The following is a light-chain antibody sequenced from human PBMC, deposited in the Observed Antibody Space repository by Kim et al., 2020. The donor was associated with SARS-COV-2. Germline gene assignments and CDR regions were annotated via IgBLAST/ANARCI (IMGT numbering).Light chain of an antibody. CDR3: QQYYGFPLT. V-gene: IGKV1-8*01. CDR2: AAS. CDR1: QGISSY. J-gene: IGKJ4*01. Sequence: ASTGDRVTIACRASQGISSYLAWYQQKPGKAPKLLIYAASTLQSGVPSRFSGSGSGTDFTLTISCLQSEDVATYYCQQYYGFPLTFGGGTKVDIK.